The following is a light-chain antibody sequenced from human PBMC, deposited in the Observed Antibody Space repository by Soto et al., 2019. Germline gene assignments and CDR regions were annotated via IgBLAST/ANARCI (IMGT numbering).Light chain of an antibody. Sequence: QSALTQPASVSGSPGQSITISCTVTSSDVGGYNFVSWYQQFPGRAPKLIIYDVRKRPSGVPDRFSGSKSGNTASLTISGLHAEDEAEYYCCSYAGTYALWVFGGGTQLTVL. J-gene: IGLJ3*02. CDR2: DVR. V-gene: IGLV2-11*01. CDR1: SSDVGGYNF. CDR3: CSYAGTYALWV.